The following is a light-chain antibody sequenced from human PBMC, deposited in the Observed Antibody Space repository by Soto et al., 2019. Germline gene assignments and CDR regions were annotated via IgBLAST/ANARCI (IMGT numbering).Light chain of an antibody. J-gene: IGLJ1*01. CDR3: SSYTTSNTRQIV. CDR2: DVS. Sequence: QSALTQPASVSGSPGQSITISCTGTNSDVGGYNYVSWYQQHPGKAPKFMIYDVSSRPXXXXDRFSGSKSGNTASLTISGXXXXXXXXXXCSSYTTSNTRQIVFGTGTKLTVL. CDR1: NSDVGGYNY. V-gene: IGLV2-14*01.